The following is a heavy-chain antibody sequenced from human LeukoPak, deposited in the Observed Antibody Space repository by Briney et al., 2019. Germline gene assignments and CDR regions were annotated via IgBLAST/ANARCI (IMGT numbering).Heavy chain of an antibody. CDR2: ISAYNGNT. CDR1: GYTFTSYG. J-gene: IGHJ3*02. Sequence: GASVKVSCKASGYTFTSYGISWVRQAPGQGLEWMGWISAYNGNTNYAQKLQGRVTMTTDTSTSTAYMELRSLRSDDTAVYYCARDITMIVVAVVDAFDIWGQGTMVTVSS. D-gene: IGHD3-22*01. V-gene: IGHV1-18*01. CDR3: ARDITMIVVAVVDAFDI.